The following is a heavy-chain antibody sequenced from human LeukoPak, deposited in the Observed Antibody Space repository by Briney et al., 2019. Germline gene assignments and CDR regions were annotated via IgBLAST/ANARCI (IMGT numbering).Heavy chain of an antibody. D-gene: IGHD6-19*01. J-gene: IGHJ4*02. V-gene: IGHV3-30*02. CDR2: IRYDGTHQ. Sequence: GGSLRLSCAASGFTFSIYGIHRVRQAPGKGLEWVTFIRYDGTHQDYADSVKGRFTISRDNSKNIVYVQMNALRVEDTAIYYCAKVGSGWYGIDYWGQGTLVTVSS. CDR1: GFTFSIYG. CDR3: AKVGSGWYGIDY.